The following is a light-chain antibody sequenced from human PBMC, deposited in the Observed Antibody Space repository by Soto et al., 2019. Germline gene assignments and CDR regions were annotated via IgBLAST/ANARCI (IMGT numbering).Light chain of an antibody. CDR3: SSYTDRSTNTWV. J-gene: IGLJ3*02. CDR2: EVT. Sequence: QSALTQPASVSGSPGQSITISCTGASTDIGAYKYVSWYQQHPGNAPRLIIYEVTNRPSGISHRFSGSKSGNTASLTISGLQAEDEADYYCSSYTDRSTNTWVFGGGTKLTVL. CDR1: STDIGAYKY. V-gene: IGLV2-14*01.